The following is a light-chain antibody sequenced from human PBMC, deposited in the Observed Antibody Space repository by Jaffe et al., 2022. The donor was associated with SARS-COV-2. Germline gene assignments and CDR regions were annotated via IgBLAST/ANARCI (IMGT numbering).Light chain of an antibody. V-gene: IGLV8-61*01. Sequence: QTVVTQEPSFSVSPGGTVTLTCGLSSGSVSTHYYPSWYQQTPGQAPRTLIYSTNSRSSGVPDRFSGSILGNKAALTITGAQADDESDYHCVLYMGSGIWVFGGGTKLTVL. CDR3: VLYMGSGIWV. CDR1: SGSVSTHYY. J-gene: IGLJ3*02. CDR2: STN.